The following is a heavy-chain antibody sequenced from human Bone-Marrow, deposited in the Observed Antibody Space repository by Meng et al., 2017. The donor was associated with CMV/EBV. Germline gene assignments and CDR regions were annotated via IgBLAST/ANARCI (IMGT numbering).Heavy chain of an antibody. Sequence: ASVKVSCKASGYTFTSYGISWVRQAPGQGLEWMGWISAYNGNTNYAQKLQGRVTMTTDTSTSTAYMELRSLRSDDTAVYYCARTGRVNFWSGYLKSDDYYYYYGMDVWGQGTTVTFYS. J-gene: IGHJ6*02. CDR3: ARTGRVNFWSGYLKSDDYYYYYGMDV. CDR1: GYTFTSYG. CDR2: ISAYNGNT. V-gene: IGHV1-18*01. D-gene: IGHD3-3*01.